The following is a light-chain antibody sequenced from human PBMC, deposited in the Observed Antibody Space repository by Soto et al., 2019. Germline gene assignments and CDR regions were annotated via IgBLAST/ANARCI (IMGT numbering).Light chain of an antibody. CDR3: QQSYSTPIT. J-gene: IGKJ5*01. CDR2: AAS. Sequence: DIQMTQSPSSLSASVGDRVTITCRASQSISSYLNWYQQKPGKAPKLLIYAASSLQSGVPSRFSGSGSGTDFTLTIGSLQPEDFATYYCQQSYSTPITFGQGTRLEMK. CDR1: QSISSY. V-gene: IGKV1-39*01.